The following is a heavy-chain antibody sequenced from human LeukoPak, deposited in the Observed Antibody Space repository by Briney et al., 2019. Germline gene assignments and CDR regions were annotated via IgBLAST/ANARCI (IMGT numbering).Heavy chain of an antibody. CDR2: ISYDGSNK. D-gene: IGHD1-26*01. J-gene: IGHJ4*02. CDR3: AKDRWGQMGATPVDY. CDR1: GFTFSSYG. V-gene: IGHV3-30*18. Sequence: GGSLRLSCAASGFTFSSYGMHWVRQAPGKGLEWVAVISYDGSNKYYADSVKGRFTISRDNSKNTLYLQMNSLRAEDTAVYYCAKDRWGQMGATPVDYWGQGTLVTVSS.